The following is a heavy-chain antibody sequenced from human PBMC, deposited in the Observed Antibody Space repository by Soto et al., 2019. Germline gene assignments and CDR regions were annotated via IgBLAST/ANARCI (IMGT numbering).Heavy chain of an antibody. J-gene: IGHJ5*02. V-gene: IGHV3-23*01. D-gene: IGHD1-26*01. CDR1: GFTFSSCA. Sequence: PGGSLRLSCAASGFTFSSCAMGWVRQAPGKGLEWVSDIIDSGGSTYYADSVKGRFTISRDNSKNTLYLQMNSLRAEDTAVYYCVRDLNLLYSGSSYNLFAPWGQGTLVIGSS. CDR3: VRDLNLLYSGSSYNLFAP. CDR2: IIDSGGST.